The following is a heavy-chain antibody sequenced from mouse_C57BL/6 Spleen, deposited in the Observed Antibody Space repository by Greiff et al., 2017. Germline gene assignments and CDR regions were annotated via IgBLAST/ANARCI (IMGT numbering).Heavy chain of an antibody. Sequence: QVQLKQSGAELVRPGASVTLSCKASGYTFTDYEMHWVKQTPVHGLEWIGAIDPETGGTAYNQKFKGKAILTAAKSSSTAYMELRSLTSEDSAVYYCTRRDDYPSYAMDYWGQGTSVTVSS. CDR1: GYTFTDYE. V-gene: IGHV1-15*01. J-gene: IGHJ4*01. CDR3: TRRDDYPSYAMDY. CDR2: IDPETGGT. D-gene: IGHD2-4*01.